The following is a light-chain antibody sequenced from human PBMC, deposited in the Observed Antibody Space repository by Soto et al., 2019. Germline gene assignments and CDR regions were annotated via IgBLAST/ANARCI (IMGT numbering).Light chain of an antibody. V-gene: IGLV2-14*01. CDR1: SSDVGSYNY. J-gene: IGLJ3*02. Sequence: QSVLTQPASVSGSPGQSITISCTGTSSDVGSYNYVSWYQQHPAKAPKLMIYDVSNRPSGVSNRFSGSKSGNTASLTISGLQSEDEADYYCSSYTSSSTRVFGGGTKVTVL. CDR2: DVS. CDR3: SSYTSSSTRV.